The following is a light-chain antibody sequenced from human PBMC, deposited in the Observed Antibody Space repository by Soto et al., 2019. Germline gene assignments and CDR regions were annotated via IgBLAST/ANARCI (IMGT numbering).Light chain of an antibody. V-gene: IGKV1-5*03. CDR3: QQYITYPT. Sequence: DIQLTQSPSTLSASVGDRVTITCRASQNVNIWLTWYQQRPGKAPKLLIYEASNLESGVSSRFSGRGSGTEFTLTISGLQPDDFATYYCQQYITYPTFGQGTKV. CDR2: EAS. J-gene: IGKJ1*01. CDR1: QNVNIW.